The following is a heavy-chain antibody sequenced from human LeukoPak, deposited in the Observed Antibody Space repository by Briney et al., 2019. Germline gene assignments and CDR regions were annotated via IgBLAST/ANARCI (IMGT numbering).Heavy chain of an antibody. V-gene: IGHV3-48*03. J-gene: IGHJ6*04. CDR1: GFTFSSYE. Sequence: PGGSLRLSCAASGFTFSSYEMNWVRQAPGKGLEWVSYISTSGGTIDYADSVKGRFTISRDNAKNSLYLQMNSLRVEDTGVYYCAELGITMIGGVWGKGTTVTISS. D-gene: IGHD3-10*02. CDR3: AELGITMIGGV. CDR2: ISTSGGTI.